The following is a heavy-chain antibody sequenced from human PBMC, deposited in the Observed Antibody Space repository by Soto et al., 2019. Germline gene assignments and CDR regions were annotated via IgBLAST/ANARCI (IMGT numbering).Heavy chain of an antibody. Sequence: PGGSLRLSCAASGFTFSSYSMNWVRQAPGKGLEWVSYISSSSSSIYYADSVEGRFTISRDNAKNSLYLQMNSLRDEDTAVYYCARDYEYWSGYYKGFDYWGQGTLVTVSS. D-gene: IGHD3-3*01. CDR1: GFTFSSYS. J-gene: IGHJ4*02. CDR3: ARDYEYWSGYYKGFDY. V-gene: IGHV3-48*02. CDR2: ISSSSSSI.